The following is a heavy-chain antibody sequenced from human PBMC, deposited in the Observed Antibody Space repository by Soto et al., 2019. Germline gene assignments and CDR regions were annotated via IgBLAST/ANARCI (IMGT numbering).Heavy chain of an antibody. Sequence: PSETLSLTCTLSGGSITSCAYYWSWIRQHPGKGLEWIAYMYYSGSTYYNPSLKSRVTISLDRFKNQFSLKLTSVTAADTAVYYCARGSGGSGSYYNWFDPWGQGTLVTV. D-gene: IGHD3-10*01. CDR2: MYYSGST. CDR3: ARGSGGSGSYYNWFDP. V-gene: IGHV4-31*03. J-gene: IGHJ5*02. CDR1: GGSITSCAYY.